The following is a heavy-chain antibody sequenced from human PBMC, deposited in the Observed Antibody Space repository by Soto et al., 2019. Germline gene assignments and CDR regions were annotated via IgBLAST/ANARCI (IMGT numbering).Heavy chain of an antibody. J-gene: IGHJ6*02. CDR3: ARPWGGGDFVVVPAAIGGDYYYYGMDV. CDR2: IWYDGSNK. Sequence: QVQLVESGGGVVQPGRSLRLSCAASGFTFSSYGMHWVRQAPGKGLEWVAVIWYDGSNKYYADSVKGRFTISRDNSKNTRNLQMNRLGAEDPAVYYWARPWGGGDFVVVPAAIGGDYYYYGMDVWGQGTTVTVSS. V-gene: IGHV3-33*01. D-gene: IGHD2-2*02. CDR1: GFTFSSYG.